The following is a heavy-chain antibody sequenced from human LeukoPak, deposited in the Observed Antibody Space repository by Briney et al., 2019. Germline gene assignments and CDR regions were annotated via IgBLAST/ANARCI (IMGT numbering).Heavy chain of an antibody. D-gene: IGHD5-24*01. CDR3: ARGEDGYSSFDY. CDR1: ASTLSYYY. V-gene: IGHV3-11*01. Sequence: LRLHRPAPASTLSYYYMSRIHKPPGKGLDLLSYISSSGSTIYYADSVKGRFTISRDNAKNSLYLQMNSLRAEDTAVYYCARGEDGYSSFDYWGQGTLVTVSS. J-gene: IGHJ4*02. CDR2: ISSSGSTI.